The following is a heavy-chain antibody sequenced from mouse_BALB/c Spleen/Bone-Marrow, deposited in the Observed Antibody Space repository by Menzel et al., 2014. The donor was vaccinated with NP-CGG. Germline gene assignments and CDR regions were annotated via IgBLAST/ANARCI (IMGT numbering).Heavy chain of an antibody. V-gene: IGHV1-53*01. CDR2: INPSNGAT. CDR3: TRGGYGNGFGY. Sequence: QVQLKESGAELVNLGASVKLSCKASGYTFTIYDLYWVKQRPGQGLEWIGAINPSNGATNFNERFKSKATLTIDKSSSTAYMQLSSLTSEDSAVYYCTRGGYGNGFGYWGQGTALTVSS. CDR1: GYTFTIYD. J-gene: IGHJ2*01. D-gene: IGHD2-10*02.